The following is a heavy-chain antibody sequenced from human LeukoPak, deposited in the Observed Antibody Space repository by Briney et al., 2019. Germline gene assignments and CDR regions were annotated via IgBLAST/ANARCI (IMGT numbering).Heavy chain of an antibody. CDR1: GGSISSGDYY. CDR2: IYYSGST. D-gene: IGHD6-13*01. Sequence: SETLSLTCTVSGGSISSGDYYWSWIRQPPGKGLEWIGYIYYSGSTYYNPSLKSRVTMSVDTSKTQFSLRLSSVTAADTAVYYCATDRQQLVRGDYFDYWGQGTLVTVSS. J-gene: IGHJ4*02. CDR3: ATDRQQLVRGDYFDY. V-gene: IGHV4-30-4*01.